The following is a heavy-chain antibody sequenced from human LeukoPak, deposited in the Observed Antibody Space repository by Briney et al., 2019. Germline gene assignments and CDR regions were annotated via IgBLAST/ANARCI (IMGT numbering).Heavy chain of an antibody. D-gene: IGHD4-17*01. CDR3: TGNSEYGPTSNYFAY. Sequence: SETLSLTCTVSGGSISSSSYYWGWIRQPPGKGLEWIGSIYYTGHTYYNPSLKSRVTISADTSKNQFSLKLSSVTAADTAVYYCTGNSEYGPTSNYFAYWGQGTLVTVSS. CDR1: GGSISSSSYY. V-gene: IGHV4-39*01. J-gene: IGHJ4*02. CDR2: IYYTGHT.